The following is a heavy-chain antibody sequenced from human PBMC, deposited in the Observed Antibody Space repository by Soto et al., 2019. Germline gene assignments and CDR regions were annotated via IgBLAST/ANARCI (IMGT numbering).Heavy chain of an antibody. D-gene: IGHD3-3*01. CDR2: IYYSGST. Sequence: LSLTCTVSGGSISSGDYYWSWIRQPPGKGLEWIGYIYYSGSTYYNPSLKSRVTISVDTSKDQFSLKLSSVTAADTAVYYCARVGTYYDFWSGYYNPNWFDPWGQGALVTVSS. V-gene: IGHV4-30-4*01. J-gene: IGHJ5*02. CDR3: ARVGTYYDFWSGYYNPNWFDP. CDR1: GGSISSGDYY.